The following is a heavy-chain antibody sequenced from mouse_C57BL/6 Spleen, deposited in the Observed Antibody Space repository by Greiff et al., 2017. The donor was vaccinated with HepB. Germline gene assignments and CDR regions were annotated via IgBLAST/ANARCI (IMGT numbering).Heavy chain of an antibody. J-gene: IGHJ2*01. CDR2: IDPETGGT. CDR1: GYTFTDYE. D-gene: IGHD2-1*01. Sequence: QVQLQQSGAELVRPGASVTLSCKASGYTFTDYEMHWVKQTPVHGLEWIGAIDPETGGTAYNQKFKGKAILTADKSSSTAYMELRSLTSEDSAVYYCTLLLLAYYFDYWGQGTTLTVSS. CDR3: TLLLLAYYFDY. V-gene: IGHV1-15*01.